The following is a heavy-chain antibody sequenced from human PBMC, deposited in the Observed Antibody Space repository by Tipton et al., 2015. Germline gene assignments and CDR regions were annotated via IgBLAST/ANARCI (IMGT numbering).Heavy chain of an antibody. CDR2: ISWNSGSI. CDR3: AKLGGQYSSSSVDY. D-gene: IGHD6-6*01. CDR1: GFSFDDYA. J-gene: IGHJ4*02. Sequence: SLRLSCAASGFSFDDYAMHWVRQAPGKGLEWVSSISWNSGSIAYADSVKGRFTISRDSAKNSLYLQMNSLRTEDTALYYCAKLGGQYSSSSVDYWGQGTLVTVSS. V-gene: IGHV3-9*01.